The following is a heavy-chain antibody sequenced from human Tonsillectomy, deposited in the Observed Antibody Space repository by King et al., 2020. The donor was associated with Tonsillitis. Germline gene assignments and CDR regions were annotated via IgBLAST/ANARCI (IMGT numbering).Heavy chain of an antibody. V-gene: IGHV3-23*04. CDR3: PKGWVACSSTSGYEYLKYSYYGMDV. CDR1: GFTFSSYA. J-gene: IGHJ6*02. D-gene: IGHD2-2*01. Sequence: VQLVQSGGGLVQPGGSLRLSCAASGFTFSSYAMSWVRQAPGKGLEWVSTISSSGISTYYADSVKGRFTISRDNSKNSLYLQINSLRAEDTAVYFCPKGWVACSSTSGYEYLKYSYYGMDVWGQGTTVTVS. CDR2: ISSSGIST.